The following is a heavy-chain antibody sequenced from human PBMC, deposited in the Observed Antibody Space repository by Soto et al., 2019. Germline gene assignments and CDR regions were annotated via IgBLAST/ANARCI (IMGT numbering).Heavy chain of an antibody. CDR3: ARGGKGIREMATISFDY. D-gene: IGHD5-12*01. J-gene: IGHJ4*02. CDR1: GFTFSSYA. V-gene: IGHV3-30-3*01. CDR2: ISYDGSNK. Sequence: QVQLVESGGGVVQPGRSLRLSCAASGFTFSSYAMHWVRQAPGKGLEWVAVISYDGSNKYYADSVKGRFTISRDNSKNTLYLQMNSLRAEDTAVYYCARGGKGIREMATISFDYWGQGTLVTVSS.